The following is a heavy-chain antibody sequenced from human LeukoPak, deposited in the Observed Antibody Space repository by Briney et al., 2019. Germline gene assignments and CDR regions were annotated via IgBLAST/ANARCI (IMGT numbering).Heavy chain of an antibody. J-gene: IGHJ6*02. CDR2: IIPIPGIA. CDR1: GGTFSSYA. Sequence: SVKVSCKASGGTFSSYAISWVRQAPGQGLEWMGRIIPIPGIANYAQKFQGRVTITADKSTSTAYMELGSLRSEDTAVYYCARTLQSRGMDVWGQGTTVTVSS. D-gene: IGHD4-11*01. CDR3: ARTLQSRGMDV. V-gene: IGHV1-69*04.